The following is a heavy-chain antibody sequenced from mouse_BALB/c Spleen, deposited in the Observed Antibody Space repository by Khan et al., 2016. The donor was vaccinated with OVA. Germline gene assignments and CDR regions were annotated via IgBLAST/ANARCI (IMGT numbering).Heavy chain of an antibody. Sequence: QVQLQQSGPELVKPGASVKISCKASGYTFTDYYIKWVQQKTGQGLECIGWIYPGSGNIKYNEKFKDKATLTVDTSSRTAYMQLSSLTSEDTAVYFGARWDYCGSTSWFGYWGQGTLVTVSA. V-gene: IGHV1-84*02. D-gene: IGHD1-1*01. J-gene: IGHJ3*01. CDR1: GYTFTDYY. CDR2: IYPGSGNI. CDR3: ARWDYCGSTSWFGY.